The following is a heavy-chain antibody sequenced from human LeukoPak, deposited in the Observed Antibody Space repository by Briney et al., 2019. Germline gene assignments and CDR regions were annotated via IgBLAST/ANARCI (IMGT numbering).Heavy chain of an antibody. V-gene: IGHV4-59*01. Sequence: SETLSLTCTVSGGSISSYYWSWIRQPPGKGLEWIGYIYYSGSTNYNPSLKSRVTISVDTSKNQFSLKLSSVTAADTAVYYCARVAGSGSYDYWGQGTLVTVSS. D-gene: IGHD3-10*01. CDR1: GGSISSYY. CDR2: IYYSGST. CDR3: ARVAGSGSYDY. J-gene: IGHJ4*02.